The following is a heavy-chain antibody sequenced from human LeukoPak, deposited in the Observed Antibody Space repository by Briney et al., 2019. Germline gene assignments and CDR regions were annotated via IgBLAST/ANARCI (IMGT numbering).Heavy chain of an antibody. J-gene: IGHJ4*01. CDR3: ARLVRQVVMEYYFDT. D-gene: IGHD3-10*01. CDR1: GASISSRSYY. CDR2: IYFSGST. V-gene: IGHV4-39*01. Sequence: SETLSLTCTVSGASISSRSYYWGWIRQPPGEGLGWLGSIYFSGSTYYNPSLKSRVSISVDTSTNQFSLKLTSVTAADTAVYYCARLVRQVVMEYYFDTCGHGTLVTVSS.